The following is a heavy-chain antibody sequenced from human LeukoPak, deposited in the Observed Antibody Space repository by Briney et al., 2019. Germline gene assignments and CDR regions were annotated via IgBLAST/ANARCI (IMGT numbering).Heavy chain of an antibody. CDR3: ARVTGTFNFDY. J-gene: IGHJ4*02. Sequence: SETLSLTCAVSGGSISSSNWWSWVRQPPGKGLEWIGEIYHSGSTNYNPSLKGRVTISVDKSKNQFSLKLSSVTAADTAVYYCARVTGTFNFDYWGQGTLVTVSS. V-gene: IGHV4-4*02. CDR2: IYHSGST. D-gene: IGHD1-20*01. CDR1: GGSISSSNW.